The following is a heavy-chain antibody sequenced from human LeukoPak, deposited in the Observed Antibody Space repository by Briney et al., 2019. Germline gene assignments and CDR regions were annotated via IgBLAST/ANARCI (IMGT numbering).Heavy chain of an antibody. CDR1: GFTFSSYA. V-gene: IGHV3-23*01. D-gene: IGHD3-22*01. CDR3: AREGSSGYYRDWYFDL. Sequence: GGSLRLSCAASGFTFSSYAMSWVRQAPGKGLEWVSAISGSGGSTSYAQKFQGRVTMTRDTSTSTVYMELSSLRSEDTAVYYCAREGSSGYYRDWYFDLWGRGTLVTVSS. CDR2: ISGSGGST. J-gene: IGHJ2*01.